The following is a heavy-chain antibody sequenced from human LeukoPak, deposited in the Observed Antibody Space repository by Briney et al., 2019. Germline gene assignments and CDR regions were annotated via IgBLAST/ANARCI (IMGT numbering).Heavy chain of an antibody. D-gene: IGHD1-7*01. J-gene: IGHJ6*02. CDR1: GGSITSGGDY. Sequence: PSETLSLTCTVSGGSITSGGDYWNWIRQHPEKGLEWIGYISYSGSTKYNPSLESRVSISADTSKKQVSLKLTSVTAADTAVYYCARDRIAGTTYYGMDVWGQGTTVTVSS. V-gene: IGHV4-31*03. CDR3: ARDRIAGTTYYGMDV. CDR2: ISYSGST.